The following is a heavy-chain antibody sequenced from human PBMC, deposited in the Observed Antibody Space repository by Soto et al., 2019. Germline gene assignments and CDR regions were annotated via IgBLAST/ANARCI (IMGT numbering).Heavy chain of an antibody. D-gene: IGHD2-21*02. Sequence: SGKVSCNASGYTSTEYYMHCARLAPGRALEWMGLIYPTGGSTGYAQKFQGRVTMTRDTSTNTVYMELSSLGSEDTAVYYCARGALVVTTIGHTVDIWGQATMVTVSS. J-gene: IGHJ3*02. CDR2: IYPTGGST. CDR3: ARGALVVTTIGHTVDI. CDR1: GYTSTEYY. V-gene: IGHV1-46*03.